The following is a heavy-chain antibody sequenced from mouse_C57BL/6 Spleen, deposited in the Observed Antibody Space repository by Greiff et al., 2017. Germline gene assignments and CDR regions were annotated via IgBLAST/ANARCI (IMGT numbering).Heavy chain of an antibody. CDR1: GYTFTSYW. Sequence: VQLQQPGAELVKPGASVKLSCKASGYTFTSYWMHWVKQRPGRGLEWIGRIDPNSGGTKYNEKFKSKATLTVDKPSSTAYMQRSSRTAEDAAGEEGARPGRQHSCSLYHSCDDGGHGTPHPVSS. D-gene: IGHD6-2*01. V-gene: IGHV1-72*01. J-gene: IGHJ2*01. CDR2: IDPNSGGT. CDR3: ARPGRQHSCSLYHSCDD.